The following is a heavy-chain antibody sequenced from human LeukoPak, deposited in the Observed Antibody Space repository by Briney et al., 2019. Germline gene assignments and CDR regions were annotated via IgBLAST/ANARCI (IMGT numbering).Heavy chain of an antibody. CDR3: ARVVGRDGYNP. J-gene: IGHJ4*02. CDR1: GGSISSGGYY. Sequence: SETLSLTCTVSGGSISSGGYYWSWIRQRPGKGLEWIGYIYYSGSTYYNPSLKSRVTISVDTSKNQFSLKLSSVTAADTAVYYCARVVGRDGYNPWGQGTLVTVSS. V-gene: IGHV4-31*03. D-gene: IGHD5-12*01. CDR2: IYYSGST.